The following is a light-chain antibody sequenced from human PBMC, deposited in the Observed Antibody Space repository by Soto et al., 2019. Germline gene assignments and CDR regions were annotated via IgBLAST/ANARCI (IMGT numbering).Light chain of an antibody. CDR1: QSVSSY. CDR2: DAS. Sequence: EIVLTQSPATLALSPAERATLSFSASQSVSSYLAWYQQKPGQAPRLLIYDASNRATGIPARFSGSGSGTDFTLTISSLEPEDFAVYYCQQRSNWPPITFGQGTRLEIK. V-gene: IGKV3-11*01. J-gene: IGKJ5*01. CDR3: QQRSNWPPIT.